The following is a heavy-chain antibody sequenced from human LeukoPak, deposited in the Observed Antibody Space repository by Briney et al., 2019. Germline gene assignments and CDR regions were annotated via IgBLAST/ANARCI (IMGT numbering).Heavy chain of an antibody. J-gene: IGHJ4*02. CDR2: LGNDGDT. CDR1: GFTFSSYA. Sequence: GGSLRLSCSASGFTFSSYAMHWVRQAPGKGLEWVSTLGNDGDTYYADSVKGRFTISRDNSRNTMYLQTNSLRAEDTALYYCAKQEGWELGDYYFDYWGQGTLVTVSS. V-gene: IGHV3-23*01. CDR3: AKQEGWELGDYYFDY. D-gene: IGHD1-26*01.